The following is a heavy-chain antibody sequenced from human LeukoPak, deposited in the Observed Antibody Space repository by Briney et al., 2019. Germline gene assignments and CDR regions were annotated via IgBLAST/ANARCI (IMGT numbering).Heavy chain of an antibody. D-gene: IGHD6-19*01. J-gene: IGHJ4*02. V-gene: IGHV3-30*18. Sequence: GGSLRLSCAASGLTFSSYGMHWVRQAPGKGLEWVAVISYDGSNKYYADSVKGRFTISRDNSKNTLYLQMNSLRAEDTAVYYCAKDTIQWLVLYYFDYWGQGTLVTVSS. CDR1: GLTFSSYG. CDR2: ISYDGSNK. CDR3: AKDTIQWLVLYYFDY.